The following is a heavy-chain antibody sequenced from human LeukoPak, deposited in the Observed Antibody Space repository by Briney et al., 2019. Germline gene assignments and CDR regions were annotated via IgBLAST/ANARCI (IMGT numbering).Heavy chain of an antibody. CDR3: ARGAGGLAGR. CDR1: GGSFSGYY. J-gene: IGHJ4*02. CDR2: INHSGST. Sequence: SETLSLTCAVYGGSFSGYYRSWIRQPPGKGLEWIGEINHSGSTNYNPSLKSRVTISVDTSKNQFSLKLSSVTAADTAVYYCARGAGGLAGRWGQGTLVTVSS. V-gene: IGHV4-34*01. D-gene: IGHD2-15*01.